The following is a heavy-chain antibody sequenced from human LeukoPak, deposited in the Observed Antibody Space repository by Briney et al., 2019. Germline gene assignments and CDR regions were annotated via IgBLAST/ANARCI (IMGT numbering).Heavy chain of an antibody. V-gene: IGHV4-39*01. CDR3: ARGSYDSSGYGFNAEYFQH. Sequence: SETLSLTCTVSGGSISSSSYYWGWIRQPPGKGLEWIVSIYYSRSTYYNPSLKSRVTISVDTSKNQFSLKLSSVTAADTAVYYCARGSYDSSGYGFNAEYFQHWGQGTLVTVSS. D-gene: IGHD3-22*01. CDR2: IYYSRST. CDR1: GGSISSSSYY. J-gene: IGHJ1*01.